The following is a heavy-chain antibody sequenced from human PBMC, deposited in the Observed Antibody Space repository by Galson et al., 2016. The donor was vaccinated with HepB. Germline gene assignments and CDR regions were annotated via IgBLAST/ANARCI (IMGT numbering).Heavy chain of an antibody. Sequence: QAPGKGLEWMAVISYDGIHQYYADSVKGRFTISRDNSKNTLFLQMNSLRAEDTAVYYCAKDLGSGTTPSPDYWGQGTLVTVSS. V-gene: IGHV3-30*18. D-gene: IGHD1-7*01. CDR2: ISYDGIHQ. J-gene: IGHJ4*02. CDR3: AKDLGSGTTPSPDY.